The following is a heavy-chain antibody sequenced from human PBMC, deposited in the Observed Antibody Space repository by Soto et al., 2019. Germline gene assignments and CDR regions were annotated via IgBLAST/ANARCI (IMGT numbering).Heavy chain of an antibody. CDR2: ISGSGGST. Sequence: EVQLLESGGGLVQPGGSLRLSCAASGFTFSSYAMSWVRQAPGKGLEWVSAISGSGGSTYYADSGKGRFTISRDNSKNTQYLQMNSLRAEDTAVYYCAKNYRTSPANYNYYYYMDVWGKGTTVTGSS. CDR1: GFTFSSYA. CDR3: AKNYRTSPANYNYYYYMDV. J-gene: IGHJ6*03. D-gene: IGHD2-2*01. V-gene: IGHV3-23*01.